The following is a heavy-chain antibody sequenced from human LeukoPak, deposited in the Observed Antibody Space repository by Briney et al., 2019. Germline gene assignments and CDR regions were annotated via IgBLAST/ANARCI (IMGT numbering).Heavy chain of an antibody. J-gene: IGHJ4*02. CDR2: ISGSGGST. CDR1: GFTFSSYA. V-gene: IGHV3-23*01. Sequence: GGSLRLSCAASGFTFSSYAVSWVRQAPGKGLEWVSAISGSGGSTYYADSVKGRFTISRDNSKNTLYLQMNSLRAEDTAVYYCAKDRIVVVVAAGSFDYWGQGTLVTVSS. D-gene: IGHD2-15*01. CDR3: AKDRIVVVVAAGSFDY.